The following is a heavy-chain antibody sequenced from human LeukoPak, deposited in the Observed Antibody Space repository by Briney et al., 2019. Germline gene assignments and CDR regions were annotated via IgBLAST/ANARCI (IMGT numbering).Heavy chain of an antibody. Sequence: SETLSLTCTVSGYSISSGCYWGWIRQPPGKGLEWIGSIYHSGSTYYNPSLKSRVTISVDTSKNQFSLKLSSVTAADTAVYYRARHVLYWFDPWGQGTPVTVSS. CDR2: IYHSGST. V-gene: IGHV4-38-2*02. CDR3: ARHVLYWFDP. D-gene: IGHD3-10*02. J-gene: IGHJ5*02. CDR1: GYSISSGCY.